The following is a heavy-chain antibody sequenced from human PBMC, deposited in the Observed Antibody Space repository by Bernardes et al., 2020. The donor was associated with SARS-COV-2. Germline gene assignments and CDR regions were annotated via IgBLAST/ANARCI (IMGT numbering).Heavy chain of an antibody. CDR3: ARIYSTSSFDFDY. J-gene: IGHJ4*02. V-gene: IGHV3-7*01. D-gene: IGHD6-6*01. Sequence: GGSLRLSCAASGFTFSTFWMTWVRQAPGKGLEWVANINQDGSETFNVDSVKGRFTISRDNAKNSLFMEMNTLRAEDTAVYYCARIYSTSSFDFDYWGQGTLVTVSS. CDR1: GFTFSTFW. CDR2: INQDGSET.